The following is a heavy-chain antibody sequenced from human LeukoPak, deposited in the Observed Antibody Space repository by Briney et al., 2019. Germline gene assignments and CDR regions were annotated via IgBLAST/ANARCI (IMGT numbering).Heavy chain of an antibody. CDR3: ARDERDTAMDPGTIDI. CDR1: GGTFSSYG. Sequence: SAKVSCKSSGGTFSSYGISWVRQAPGQGLEWMGRIIPLFGIANYAQKFQGRVTITADKSTSTAYMELSSLRSEDTAVYYRARDERDTAMDPGTIDIWGQGTMVTVSS. CDR2: IIPLFGIA. J-gene: IGHJ3*02. D-gene: IGHD5-18*01. V-gene: IGHV1-69*04.